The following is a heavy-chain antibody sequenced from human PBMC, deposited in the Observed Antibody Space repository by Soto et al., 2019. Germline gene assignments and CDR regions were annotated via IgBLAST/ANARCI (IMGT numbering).Heavy chain of an antibody. CDR3: ARGTVAGSDY. J-gene: IGHJ4*02. Sequence: QVQLQESGPGLVKPSGTLSLTCAVSGGSISSSNWWSWVRQPPGKGLEWIGEIYHSGSTNYNPSLQTRITLSVDKSKYQASLQLRSVTAAGAAVYYCARGTVAGSDYWGQGTLVTVSS. CDR2: IYHSGST. D-gene: IGHD6-19*01. V-gene: IGHV4-4*02. CDR1: GGSISSSNW.